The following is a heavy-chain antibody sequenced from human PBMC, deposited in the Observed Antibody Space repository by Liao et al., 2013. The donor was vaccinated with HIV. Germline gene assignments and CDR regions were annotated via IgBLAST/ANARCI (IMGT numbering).Heavy chain of an antibody. V-gene: IGHV4-61*02. J-gene: IGHJ3*02. CDR2: IYTSGST. Sequence: QVQLQESGPGLVKPSQTLSLTCTVSGGSISSGSYYWSWIRQPAGKGLEWIGRIYTSGSTNYNPSLKSRVTISVDTSKNQFSLKLSSVTAADTAVYYCARDDAFDIWGQGTMVT. CDR1: GGSISSGSYY. CDR3: ARDDAFDI.